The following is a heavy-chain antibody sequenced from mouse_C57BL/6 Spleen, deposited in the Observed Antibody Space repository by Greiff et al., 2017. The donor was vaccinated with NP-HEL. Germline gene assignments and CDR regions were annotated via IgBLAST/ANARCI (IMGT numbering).Heavy chain of an antibody. J-gene: IGHJ4*01. V-gene: IGHV3-6*01. CDR3: ARESNYSMDY. CDR2: ISYDGSS. D-gene: IGHD2-5*01. Sequence: EVHLVESGPGLVKPSQSLSLTCSVTGYSITSGYYWNWIRQFPGNKLEWMGYISYDGSSNYNPSLKNRISIPRDTSKNQFFLKLNSVTTEDTATYYCARESNYSMDYWGQGTSVTVSS. CDR1: GYSITSGYY.